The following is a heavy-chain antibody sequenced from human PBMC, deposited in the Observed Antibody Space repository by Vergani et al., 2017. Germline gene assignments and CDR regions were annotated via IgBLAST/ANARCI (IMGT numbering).Heavy chain of an antibody. V-gene: IGHV1-2*04. J-gene: IGHJ3*02. CDR1: GYTFTGYY. Sequence: QVQLVQSGAEVKKPGASVKVSCKASGYTFTGYYMHWVRQAPGQGLERMGWINPNSGGTNYAQKFQGWVTMTRDTSISTAYMELSRLRSDDTAVYYCARDSRPYSGSGNLTGYDAFDIWGQGTMVTVSS. CDR3: ARDSRPYSGSGNLTGYDAFDI. CDR2: INPNSGGT. D-gene: IGHD7-27*01.